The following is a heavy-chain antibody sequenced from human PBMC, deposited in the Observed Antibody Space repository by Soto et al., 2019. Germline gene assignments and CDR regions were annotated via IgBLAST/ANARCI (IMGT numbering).Heavy chain of an antibody. CDR2: ISGSGGST. CDR1: GFTFSSYA. CDR3: AKDPLSLSYYDILTGYLPAPPNVGRYGMDV. J-gene: IGHJ6*02. V-gene: IGHV3-23*01. Sequence: PGGSLRLSCAASGFTFSSYAMSWVRQAPGKGLEWVSAISGSGGSTYYADSVKGRFTISRDNSKNTLYLQMNSLRAEDTAVYYCAKDPLSLSYYDILTGYLPAPPNVGRYGMDVWGQGTTVTVSS. D-gene: IGHD3-9*01.